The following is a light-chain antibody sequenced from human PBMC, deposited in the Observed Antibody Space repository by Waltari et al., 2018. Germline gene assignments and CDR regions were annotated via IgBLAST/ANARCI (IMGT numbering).Light chain of an antibody. Sequence: DIQMTQSPSSVSASVGDRVTITCRASQGISTWLAWYQQKPGKAPQLLIYAASTLQSGVPSRFSGSGSGTDFTLTISNLQPEDFATYFCLQHNSYPRAFGQGTRVEVK. CDR3: LQHNSYPRA. V-gene: IGKV1-12*01. CDR1: QGISTW. J-gene: IGKJ1*01. CDR2: AAS.